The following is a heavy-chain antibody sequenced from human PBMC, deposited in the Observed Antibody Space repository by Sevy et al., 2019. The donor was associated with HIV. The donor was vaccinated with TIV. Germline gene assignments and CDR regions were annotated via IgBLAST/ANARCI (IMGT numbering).Heavy chain of an antibody. D-gene: IGHD6-19*01. V-gene: IGHV4-59*01. Sequence: SETLSLTCTVSGDSIIDYYWSWIRQPPGKGLEWIGYIHNRGRYNYDPSLKSRVTISGDVSKNQFSLKLSSVTAADTAVYYCARDTSGYSSRWYPYYNYYGIDVRGQGTTVTVSS. J-gene: IGHJ6*02. CDR1: GDSIIDYY. CDR3: ARDTSGYSSRWYPYYNYYGIDV. CDR2: IHNRGRY.